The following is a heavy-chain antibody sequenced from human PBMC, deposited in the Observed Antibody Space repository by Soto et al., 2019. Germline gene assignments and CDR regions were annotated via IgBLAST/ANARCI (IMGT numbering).Heavy chain of an antibody. J-gene: IGHJ5*02. CDR1: GGSISSGDYC. D-gene: IGHD2-15*01. Sequence: QLQLQESGSGLVKPSQTLSLTCAVSGGSISSGDYCWSWIRQPAGKGLEWIGYIYNRGGTYYNPSHKSRVTISGDRSKNQFSLKLSSVTAADTAVYYCARVVVAAKGGWFDPWGQGTLVTVSS. CDR2: IYNRGGT. CDR3: ARVVVAAKGGWFDP. V-gene: IGHV4-30-2*01.